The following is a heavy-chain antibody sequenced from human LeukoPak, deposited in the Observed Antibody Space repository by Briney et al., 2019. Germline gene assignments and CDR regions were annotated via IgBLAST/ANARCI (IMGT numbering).Heavy chain of an antibody. CDR3: AREARVGGALQY. Sequence: GGTLRLSCAASGLTFSTYWMHWVRHAPGKGLAWVARINPDGSIRTYANSAQGRATISRDTAKDTLLLQMNSLRAEDTAVYYCAREARVGGALQYWGQGTPVSVSS. CDR2: INPDGSIR. CDR1: GLTFSTYW. D-gene: IGHD1-26*01. J-gene: IGHJ4*02. V-gene: IGHV3-74*03.